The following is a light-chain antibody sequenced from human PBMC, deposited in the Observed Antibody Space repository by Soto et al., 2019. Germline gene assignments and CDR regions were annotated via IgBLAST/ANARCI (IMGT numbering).Light chain of an antibody. J-gene: IGLJ2*01. CDR1: SSNIGSNA. Sequence: QSVLTQPPSASGTPGQRVTISCARSSSNIGSNAVNWYQQLPGTAPKLLIYRNNQWPSGVPDRFSGSKSGTSASLAISGLQSEDEADYYCAAWDDSLNGVVFGGGTKLTVL. V-gene: IGLV1-44*01. CDR2: RNN. CDR3: AAWDDSLNGVV.